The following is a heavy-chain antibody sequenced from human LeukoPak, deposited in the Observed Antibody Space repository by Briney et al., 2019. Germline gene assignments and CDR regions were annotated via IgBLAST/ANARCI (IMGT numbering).Heavy chain of an antibody. CDR2: IYPGDSDT. J-gene: IGHJ4*02. CDR3: ARQYGRPFDY. CDR1: GYSFSNYW. D-gene: IGHD4-17*01. Sequence: GESLKISCKGSGYSFSNYWIGWVRQMPGKGLEWMGIIYPGDSDTRYSPSFQGQVTISVDESINTAYLQWSSLEGSDTAMYYCARQYGRPFDYWGQGTLVTVSS. V-gene: IGHV5-51*01.